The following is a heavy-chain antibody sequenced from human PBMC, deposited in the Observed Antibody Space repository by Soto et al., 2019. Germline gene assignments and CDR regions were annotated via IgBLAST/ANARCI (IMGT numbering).Heavy chain of an antibody. J-gene: IGHJ6*02. CDR1: GFTFSSYA. V-gene: IGHV3-30-3*01. CDR2: ISYDGSNK. D-gene: IGHD4-17*01. Sequence: GGSLRLSCAASGFTFSSYAMHWVRQAPGKGLEWVAVISYDGSNKYYADSVKGRFTISRDNSKNTLYLQMNSLRAEDTAVYYCARDPSVGDYDYYYGMDVWGQGTTVTVSS. CDR3: ARDPSVGDYDYYYGMDV.